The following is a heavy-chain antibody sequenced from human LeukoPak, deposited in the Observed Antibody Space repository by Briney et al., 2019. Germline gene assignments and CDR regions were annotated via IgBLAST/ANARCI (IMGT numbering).Heavy chain of an antibody. CDR3: AASRSGYNWFDP. CDR2: VVVGSGDT. Sequence: GASVKVSCKASGFTFTSSAVQWVRQARGQRLEWIGWVVVGSGDTKYAQKLQERATITWDMSTSTAYMDLCSLRSEDTAVYYCAASRSGYNWFDPWGQGTLLTVSS. D-gene: IGHD6-25*01. V-gene: IGHV1-58*01. CDR1: GFTFTSSA. J-gene: IGHJ5*02.